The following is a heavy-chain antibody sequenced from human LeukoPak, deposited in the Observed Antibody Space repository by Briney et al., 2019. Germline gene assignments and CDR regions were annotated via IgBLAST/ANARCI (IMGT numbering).Heavy chain of an antibody. V-gene: IGHV3-30*04. J-gene: IGHJ4*02. CDR2: ISYDGSNK. CDR3: AKDAYGSYLSYFDY. CDR1: GFTFSSYA. D-gene: IGHD1-26*01. Sequence: PGRSLRLSCAASGFTFSSYAMHWVRQAPGKGLEWVAVISYDGSNKYYADSVKGRFTISRDNSKNTLYLQMNSLRAEDTAVYYCAKDAYGSYLSYFDYWGQGTLVTVSS.